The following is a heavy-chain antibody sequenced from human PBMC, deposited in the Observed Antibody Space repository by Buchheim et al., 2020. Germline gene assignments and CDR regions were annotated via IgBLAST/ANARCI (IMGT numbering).Heavy chain of an antibody. CDR2: IRSKAYGGTT. CDR3: TRRSGKQDYYYYGMDV. CDR1: GFTFRKYG. J-gene: IGHJ6*02. D-gene: IGHD1-26*01. V-gene: IGHV3-49*04. Sequence: EVQLLESGGGLVQPGGSLRLSCAASGFTFRKYGMAWVRQAPGKGLEWVGFIRSKAYGGTTEYAASVKGRFTISRDDSKSIAYLQMNSLKTEDTAVYYCTRRSGKQDYYYYGMDVWGQGTT.